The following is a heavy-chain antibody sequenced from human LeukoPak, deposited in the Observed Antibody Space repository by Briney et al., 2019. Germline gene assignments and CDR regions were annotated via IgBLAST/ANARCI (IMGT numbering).Heavy chain of an antibody. CDR3: ATRRYYDGSGYLE. D-gene: IGHD3-22*01. CDR1: GDSVSRSDSY. V-gene: IGHV4-39*01. Sequence: SETLSLTCSVSGDSVSRSDSYWDWIRQPPGKGLGWIGTIYYSGRTYYSPSLKSRVTMSVDPSNNQFSLTLRPVTAADTAVYYCATRRYYDGSGYLEWGQGTLLSVSS. J-gene: IGHJ1*01. CDR2: IYYSGRT.